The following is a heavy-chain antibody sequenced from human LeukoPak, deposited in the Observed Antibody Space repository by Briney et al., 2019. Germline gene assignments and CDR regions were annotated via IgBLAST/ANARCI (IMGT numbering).Heavy chain of an antibody. CDR2: IIPILGIA. J-gene: IGHJ4*02. CDR1: GGTFSSYA. Sequence: SVKVSCKASGGTFSSYAISWVQQAPGQGLEWMGRIIPILGIANYAQKFQGRVTITADKSTSTAYMELSSLRSEDTAVYYCARVFMVRGVMSDWGQGTLVTVSS. V-gene: IGHV1-69*04. D-gene: IGHD3-10*01. CDR3: ARVFMVRGVMSD.